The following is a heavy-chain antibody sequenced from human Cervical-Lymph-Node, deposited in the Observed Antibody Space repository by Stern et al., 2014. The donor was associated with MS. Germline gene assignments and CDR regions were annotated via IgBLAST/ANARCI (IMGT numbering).Heavy chain of an antibody. D-gene: IGHD3-3*01. V-gene: IGHV4-61*02. CDR2: VYTSGST. CDR3: AGDFSI. J-gene: IGHJ4*02. CDR1: GGSISSGRHY. Sequence: QVQLQESGPGLVKPSQTLSLTCTVSGGSISSGRHYWSWIRQPAGKGLEWIGRVYTSGSTNYNPSLESRVTISLDTSKNQFSLKLKSVTAADTAVYYCAGDFSIWGQGTLVTVSS.